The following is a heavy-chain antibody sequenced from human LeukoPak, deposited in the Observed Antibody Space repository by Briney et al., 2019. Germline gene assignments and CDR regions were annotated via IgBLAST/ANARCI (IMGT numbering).Heavy chain of an antibody. CDR2: ISGSGGST. J-gene: IGHJ6*02. V-gene: IGHV3-23*01. D-gene: IGHD2-2*01. Sequence: GGSLRLFCAASGFTFSSYAMSWVRQAPGRGLEWVSAISGSGGSTYYADSVKGRFTISRDNSKNTLYLQMNSLRAEDTAVYYCARHYCSSTSCYPDYYYGMDVWGQGTTVTVSS. CDR1: GFTFSSYA. CDR3: ARHYCSSTSCYPDYYYGMDV.